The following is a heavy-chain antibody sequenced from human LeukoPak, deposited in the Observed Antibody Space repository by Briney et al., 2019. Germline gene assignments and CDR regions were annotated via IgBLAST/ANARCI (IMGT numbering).Heavy chain of an antibody. D-gene: IGHD6-19*01. CDR3: ARDYEVGSGMPDY. J-gene: IGHJ4*02. V-gene: IGHV4-30-2*01. CDR2: IYQSVSP. Sequence: PSQTLSLTCTVSGGSISSAGYYWSWIRRPPGKGLEWIGYIYQSVSPYYNPSLESRVTISADRSKNQFFLKLTSVTAADTAVYYCARDYEVGSGMPDYWGQGTLVTASS. CDR1: GGSISSAGYY.